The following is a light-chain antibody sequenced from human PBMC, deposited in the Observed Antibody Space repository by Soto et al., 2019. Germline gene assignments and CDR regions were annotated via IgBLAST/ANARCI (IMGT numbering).Light chain of an antibody. CDR3: QQRGT. CDR2: DAS. V-gene: IGKV3-11*01. CDR1: QGVSSY. J-gene: IGKJ1*01. Sequence: EIVLTQSPATLSLSPGERATLSCRASQGVSSYLAWYQQKPGQAPRLLIYDASNRATGIPARFSGSGSGTDFTLTISSLEPEDFAVYYCQQRGTFGQGTKV.